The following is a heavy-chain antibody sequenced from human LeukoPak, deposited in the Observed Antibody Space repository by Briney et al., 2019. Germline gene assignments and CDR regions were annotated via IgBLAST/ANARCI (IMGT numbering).Heavy chain of an antibody. D-gene: IGHD3-10*01. J-gene: IGHJ5*02. V-gene: IGHV4-39*01. Sequence: SETLSLTCTVSGGSISSSSYYWGWIRQPPGKGLEWIGSIYYSGSTYYNPSLKSRVTISVDTSKNQLSLKLNSVTAADTAVYYCARGRYYYGSGLRFDPWGQGTLVTVSS. CDR3: ARGRYYYGSGLRFDP. CDR2: IYYSGST. CDR1: GGSISSSSYY.